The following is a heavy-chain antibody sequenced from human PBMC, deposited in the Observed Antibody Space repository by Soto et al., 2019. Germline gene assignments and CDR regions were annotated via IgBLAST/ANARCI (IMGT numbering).Heavy chain of an antibody. CDR1: GGSISSSNW. Sequence: QVQLQESGPGLVKPSGTLSLTCAVSGGSISSSNWWSWVRQPPGKGLEWIGEIYHSGSTNYNPSLTSXXTXSXXKSKNQSSLKLSSVTAADTAVYYCARGKTADAFDIWGQGTMVTVSS. V-gene: IGHV4-4*02. J-gene: IGHJ3*02. CDR2: IYHSGST. CDR3: ARGKTADAFDI.